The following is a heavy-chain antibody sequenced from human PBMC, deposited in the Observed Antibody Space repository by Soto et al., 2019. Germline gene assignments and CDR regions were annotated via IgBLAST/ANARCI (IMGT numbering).Heavy chain of an antibody. CDR1: GFTFSSYA. V-gene: IGHV3-23*01. D-gene: IGHD3-22*01. CDR2: ISGSGGST. J-gene: IGHJ3*02. Sequence: PGGSLRLSCAASGFTFSSYAMSWFREAPGKGLEWVSAISGSGGSTYYADSVKGRFTISRDNSKNTLYLQMNSLRAEDTAVYYCAKGVPYYYDSSVPEGGAFDIWGQGTMVTVSS. CDR3: AKGVPYYYDSSVPEGGAFDI.